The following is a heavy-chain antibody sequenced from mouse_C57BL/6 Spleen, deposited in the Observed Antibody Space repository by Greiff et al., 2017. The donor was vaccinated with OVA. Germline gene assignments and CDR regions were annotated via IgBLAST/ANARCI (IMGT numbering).Heavy chain of an antibody. V-gene: IGHV5-17*01. J-gene: IGHJ3*01. D-gene: IGHD4-1*01. Sequence: EVKLMESGGGLVKPGGSLKLSCAASGFTFSDYGMHWVRQAPEKGLEWVAYISSGSSTIYYADTVKGRFTISRDNAKNTLFLQMTGLRSEDTAMYYCARAWDAWFAYWGQGTLVTVSA. CDR2: ISSGSSTI. CDR3: ARAWDAWFAY. CDR1: GFTFSDYG.